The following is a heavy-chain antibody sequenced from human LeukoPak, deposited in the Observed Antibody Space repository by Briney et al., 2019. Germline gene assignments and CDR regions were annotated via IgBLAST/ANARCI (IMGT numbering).Heavy chain of an antibody. J-gene: IGHJ3*01. CDR1: GYTLTELS. CDR2: VNPDTGNT. Sequence: ASVKVSCKVSGYTLTELSMHWVRQAPGKGLEWMGWVNPDTGNTGFAQKFQGRVTITQNSSLTTVYMELSSLTSEDTAVYYCARRGLVAGIYDLVYGFDLWGQGTMVTVSS. CDR3: ARRGLVAGIYDLVYGFDL. D-gene: IGHD3/OR15-3a*01. V-gene: IGHV1-8*03.